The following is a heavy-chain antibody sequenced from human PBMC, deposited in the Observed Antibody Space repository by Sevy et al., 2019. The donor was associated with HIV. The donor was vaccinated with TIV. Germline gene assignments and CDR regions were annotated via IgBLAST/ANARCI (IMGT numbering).Heavy chain of an antibody. CDR2: ISNSGSTI. D-gene: IGHD4-17*01. J-gene: IGHJ4*02. Sequence: GGSLRLSCTASGFTFSSYEMNWVRQAPGKGLEWVSYISNSGSTIHYADSVKGRFTISRDNAKNYLYLQMTSLRAEDTAVYYCARDLPPSATTVPHFDYWGRGTLVTVSS. CDR3: ARDLPPSATTVPHFDY. CDR1: GFTFSSYE. V-gene: IGHV3-48*03.